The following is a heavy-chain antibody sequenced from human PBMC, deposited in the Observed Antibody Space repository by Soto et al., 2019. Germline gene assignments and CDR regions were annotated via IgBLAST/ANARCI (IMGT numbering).Heavy chain of an antibody. CDR2: ISGSGGST. CDR1: GFSFSNYA. CDR3: AKDADRRDCGVDCYSIYWYFDL. J-gene: IGHJ2*01. V-gene: IGHV3-23*01. Sequence: EVQLLESGGGLVQPGGSLRLSCAASGFSFSNYAMSWVRQAPGKGLEWVSSISGSGGSTYYADSVKGRFTISRDNSKNTLYLEMNSLRAEDTAVYFCAKDADRRDCGVDCYSIYWYFDLWGRGTLVTVSS. D-gene: IGHD2-21*02.